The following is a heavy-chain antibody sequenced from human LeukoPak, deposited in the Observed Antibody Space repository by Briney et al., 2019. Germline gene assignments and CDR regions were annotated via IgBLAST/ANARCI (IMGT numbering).Heavy chain of an antibody. Sequence: PGGSLRLSCAASGFTFDDYAMHWVRQAPGKGLEWVSGISWNSGSIGYADSVKGRFTISRGNSKNTLYLQMNSLRAEDTAVYYCAREGRYFDWEKDAFDIWGQGTMVTVSS. CDR3: AREGRYFDWEKDAFDI. CDR1: GFTFDDYA. J-gene: IGHJ3*02. V-gene: IGHV3-9*01. D-gene: IGHD3-9*01. CDR2: ISWNSGSI.